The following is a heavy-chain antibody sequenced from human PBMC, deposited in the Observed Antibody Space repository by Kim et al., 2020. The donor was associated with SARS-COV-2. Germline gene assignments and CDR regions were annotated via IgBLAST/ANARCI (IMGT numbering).Heavy chain of an antibody. CDR3: AKQGVAAMTPFDS. J-gene: IGHJ4*02. CDR1: GFTLDIHV. D-gene: IGHD3-3*01. CDR2: LRGSGGAT. V-gene: IGHV3-23*01. Sequence: GGSLRLSGEVSGFTLDIHVMTWVRQTPGKGLEWVSTLRGSGGATYYADSVQGRFSVSRDNSKNTLYLQMNSLRADDTAVYYCAKQGVAAMTPFDSWGQGT.